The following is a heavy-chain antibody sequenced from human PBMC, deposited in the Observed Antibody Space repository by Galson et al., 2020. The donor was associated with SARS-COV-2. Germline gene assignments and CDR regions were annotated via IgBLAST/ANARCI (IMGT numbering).Heavy chain of an antibody. CDR1: DAPMSSYY. D-gene: IGHD2-21*01. CDR3: ARDPAPLFGDDYYYGMDV. Sequence: SQTLSLTCGVSDAPMSSYYWSWIRPPPGKGLEWIGYISYSGRTSYKPSLRSRVTISVDLSKNQLSLKVTSVTAADTAVYYCARDPAPLFGDDYYYGMDVWGRGTTVTVSS. J-gene: IGHJ6*02. CDR2: ISYSGRT. V-gene: IGHV4-59*01.